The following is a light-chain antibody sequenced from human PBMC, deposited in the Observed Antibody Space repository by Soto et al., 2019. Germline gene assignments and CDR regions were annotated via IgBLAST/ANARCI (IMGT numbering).Light chain of an antibody. CDR2: AAS. V-gene: IGKV3-15*01. Sequence: EIVMTQSPVSLSVSTGERVTLSCRASQSVSKNLAWYQQKSGQAPRLLIYAASTRVTGVPARFSGSGSGTEFTLTISSLQSEDFAIYYCQQYNNWPPVTFGQGTRLEIK. CDR3: QQYNNWPPVT. CDR1: QSVSKN. J-gene: IGKJ5*01.